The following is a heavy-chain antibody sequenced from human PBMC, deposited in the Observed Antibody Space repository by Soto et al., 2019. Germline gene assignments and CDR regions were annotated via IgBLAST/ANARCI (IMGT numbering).Heavy chain of an antibody. CDR2: IWYDGSNK. CDR3: AREFGSSWYRDTTIYGMDV. V-gene: IGHV3-33*01. J-gene: IGHJ6*02. D-gene: IGHD6-13*01. Sequence: VGSLRLSCAASGFTFSSYGMHWVRQAPGKGLEWVAVIWYDGSNKYYADSVKGRFTISRDNSKNTLYLQMNSLRDEDTAVYYCAREFGSSWYRDTTIYGMDVWGQGTTVTVSS. CDR1: GFTFSSYG.